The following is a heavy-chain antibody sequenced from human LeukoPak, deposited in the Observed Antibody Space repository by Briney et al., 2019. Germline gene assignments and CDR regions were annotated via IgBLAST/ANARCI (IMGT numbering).Heavy chain of an antibody. Sequence: PSETLSLTCAVYGGSFSGYYWSWIRQPPGKGLEWIGEINHSGSTNYNPSLKSRVTISVDTSKNQFSLKLSSVTAADTAVYYCARSGLNWDPPDYWGQGTLVTVSS. CDR3: ARSGLNWDPPDY. V-gene: IGHV4-34*01. J-gene: IGHJ4*02. CDR1: GGSFSGYY. CDR2: INHSGST. D-gene: IGHD7-27*01.